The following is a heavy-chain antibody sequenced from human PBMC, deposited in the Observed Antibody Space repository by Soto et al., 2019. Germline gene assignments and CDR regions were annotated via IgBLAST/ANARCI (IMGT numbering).Heavy chain of an antibody. D-gene: IGHD3-10*01. Sequence: SVKVSCKASGGTFSSYAISWVRQAPGQGLEWMGGIIPIFGTANYAQKFQGRVTITADESTSTAYMELGSLRSEDTAVYYCARSYGSGSSRYYYYGMDVWGQGTTVTVSS. V-gene: IGHV1-69*13. CDR2: IIPIFGTA. CDR1: GGTFSSYA. CDR3: ARSYGSGSSRYYYYGMDV. J-gene: IGHJ6*02.